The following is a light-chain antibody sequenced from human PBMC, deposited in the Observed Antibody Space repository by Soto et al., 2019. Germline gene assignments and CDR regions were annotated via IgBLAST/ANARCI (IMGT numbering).Light chain of an antibody. CDR1: QYVGTR. V-gene: IGKV3-11*01. CDR3: HQRQSWPRT. J-gene: IGKJ1*01. Sequence: EIVLTQSPATLPSSPGETATLSCRASQYVGTRLAWYQHKPGQAPRLLIYYTSNRATGIPARFSGSGSGTDFTLTINSLAPEDFAIYYCHQRQSWPRTFGQGTKVDIK. CDR2: YTS.